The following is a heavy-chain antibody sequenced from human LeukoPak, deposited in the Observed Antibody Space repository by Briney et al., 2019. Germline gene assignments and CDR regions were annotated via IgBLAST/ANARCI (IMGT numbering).Heavy chain of an antibody. D-gene: IGHD2-15*01. CDR1: GGSFSGYY. V-gene: IGHV4-34*01. CDR2: INHSGGT. CDR3: ASSPTKYCSGGSCFNAPFDY. J-gene: IGHJ4*02. Sequence: SETLSLTCAVYGGSFSGYYWTWIRQPPGKGLEWIGEINHSGGTNYNPSLKSRVTISVDTSKNQFSLTVSSVTAADTAVYYCASSPTKYCSGGSCFNAPFDYWGQGNMVTVSS.